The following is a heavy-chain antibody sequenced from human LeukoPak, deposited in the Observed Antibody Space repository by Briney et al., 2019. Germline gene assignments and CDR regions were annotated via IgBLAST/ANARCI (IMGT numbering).Heavy chain of an antibody. CDR2: ICDSGNI. CDR1: GVSIRNYC. CDR3: ARWHSHGRYFDY. J-gene: IGHJ4*02. D-gene: IGHD2-21*01. Sequence: SETLSLTCTVSGVSIRNYCWKWLRQPPGKGLEWIGYICDSGNIDYKPSLKSRVTISVDTSKNQFSLKLTSATAADTAVYYCARWHSHGRYFDYWGQGALVTVSS. V-gene: IGHV4-59*01.